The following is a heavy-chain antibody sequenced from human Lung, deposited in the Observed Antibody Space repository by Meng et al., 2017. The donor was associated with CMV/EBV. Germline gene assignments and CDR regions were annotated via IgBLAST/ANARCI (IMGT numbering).Heavy chain of an antibody. D-gene: IGHD2-2*01. CDR1: GYSSTSYW. CDR2: TYPGDSDT. V-gene: IGHV5-51*01. CDR3: ARHVRSGSTSWGNKWFDP. Sequence: GGSXRLXSMGSGYSSTSYWIGWVRQMPGKGLEWMGITYPGDSDTRYSPSFQGQVTISADKSISTAYLQWSSLKASDTAMYYCARHVRSGSTSWGNKWFDPXGQGTLVTVSS. J-gene: IGHJ5*02.